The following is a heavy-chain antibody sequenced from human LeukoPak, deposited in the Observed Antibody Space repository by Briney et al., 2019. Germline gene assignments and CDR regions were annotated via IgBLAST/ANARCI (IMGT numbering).Heavy chain of an antibody. Sequence: ASVKVSCKTSGYTFTSYYMHWVRQAPGQGLEWMGIINPRGGSTSYAQKFQGRVTMTRDTSTSTVYMELSSLRSEDTAVYYCVRDLFAYDSSGYYFDHWGQGTLVTVSS. CDR1: GYTFTSYY. V-gene: IGHV1-46*01. J-gene: IGHJ4*02. CDR2: INPRGGST. D-gene: IGHD3-22*01. CDR3: VRDLFAYDSSGYYFDH.